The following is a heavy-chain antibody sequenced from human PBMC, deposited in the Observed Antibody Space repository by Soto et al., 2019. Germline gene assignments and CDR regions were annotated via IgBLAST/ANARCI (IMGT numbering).Heavy chain of an antibody. CDR2: IYYSGST. Sequence: SETLSLTCTVSSAPVSSSTYTWGWIRQPPGKGLEWIGSIYYSGSTYYNPSLNSRVTVSVDTSKNQFSLKVTSVTAADTAVYYCARDNEMGDGHYYYYGMDVWGQGTTVTGSS. D-gene: IGHD1-26*01. CDR3: ARDNEMGDGHYYYYGMDV. J-gene: IGHJ6*02. CDR1: SAPVSSSTYT. V-gene: IGHV4-39*02.